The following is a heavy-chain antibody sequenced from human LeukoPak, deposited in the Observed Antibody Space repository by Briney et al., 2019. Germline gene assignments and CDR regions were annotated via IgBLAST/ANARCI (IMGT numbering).Heavy chain of an antibody. V-gene: IGHV4-38-2*02. CDR3: AGYLAGQPSGPNR. CDR1: GASINSGFY. CDR2: FYKSGTT. Sequence: SETLSLTCTISGASINSGFYWGWIRQPPGKGLAWMVSFYKSGTTYYNSSLKSRVSISIDTSKTQFSLKLNSVTAADTAVYYCAGYLAGQPSGPNRWGPGTLVTVSS. J-gene: IGHJ5*02. D-gene: IGHD6-13*01.